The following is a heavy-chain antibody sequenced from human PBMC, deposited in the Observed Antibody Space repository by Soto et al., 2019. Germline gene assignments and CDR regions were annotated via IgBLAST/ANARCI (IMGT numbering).Heavy chain of an antibody. D-gene: IGHD2-2*01. CDR3: ARGVVVPAAIDYYMDV. CDR1: GYTFTSYV. CDR2: MNPNSGNT. V-gene: IGHV1-8*02. J-gene: IGHJ6*03. Sequence: SVKVSCEASGYTFTSYVINWVRQATGQGLEWMGWMNPNSGNTGYAQKFQGRVTMTRNTSISTTYMELSSLRSEDTAVYYCARGVVVPAAIDYYMDVWGKGTTVTVSS.